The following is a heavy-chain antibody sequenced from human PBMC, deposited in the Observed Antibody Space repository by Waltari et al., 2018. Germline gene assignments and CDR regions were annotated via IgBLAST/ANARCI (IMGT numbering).Heavy chain of an antibody. V-gene: IGHV3-15*01. J-gene: IGHJ4*02. CDR1: GFTFTNAW. CDR3: ITDDTGHDWGY. D-gene: IGHD5-12*01. CDR2: IKSKRDGATK. Sequence: EEQLVESGGGLVKPGGSLRLSCAASGFTFTNAWMNWIRQAPGKGLEWVGRIKSKRDGATKDYAAPVKGRFTISRDDSKNTLYLQRNSLKTEDTAVYYCITDDTGHDWGYWGQGTLVTVSS.